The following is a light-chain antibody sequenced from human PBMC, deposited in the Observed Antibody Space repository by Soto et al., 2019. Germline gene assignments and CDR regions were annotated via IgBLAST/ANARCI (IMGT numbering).Light chain of an antibody. CDR1: QSISHY. V-gene: IGKV1-39*01. CDR2: AAS. CDR3: QQSYSTPYT. Sequence: DIQMTQSPSSLSASVGDRVTITCRASQSISHYLTWYQQKPAKAPYLLLYAASSLQSWVPLRFSGSGSGTDCTLTISILQPEDFATYYYQQSYSTPYTLGQGTKVEIK. J-gene: IGKJ2*01.